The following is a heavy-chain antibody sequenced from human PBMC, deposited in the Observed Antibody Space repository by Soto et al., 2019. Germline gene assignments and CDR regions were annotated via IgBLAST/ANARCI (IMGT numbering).Heavy chain of an antibody. CDR3: SIPLWMDDYNLVYVHL. CDR2: ITYDGSNK. J-gene: IGHJ2*01. Sequence: QVQLVESGGGVAQPGRSLSLSCAASGFTFSSYAMHWVHHAPGTGMERVAVITYDGSNKNYADSVKGRFTISSDISRNTLYLQMNSLRTEDTAVYYWSIPLWMDDYNLVYVHLWCAGTLGT. V-gene: IGHV3-30-3*01. D-gene: IGHD4-4*01. CDR1: GFTFSSYA.